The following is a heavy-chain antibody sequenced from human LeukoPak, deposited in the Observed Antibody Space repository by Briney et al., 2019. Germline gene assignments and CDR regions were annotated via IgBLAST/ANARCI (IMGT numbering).Heavy chain of an antibody. D-gene: IGHD2-21*02. J-gene: IGHJ4*02. V-gene: IGHV3-7*03. CDR1: RFTFSTNW. Sequence: GRSLRLSCAASRFTFSTNWMGWVRQAPGKGLEWVASITPAGGEEYYANSMKGRFTISRDNAKNSLFLQMNSLRADDTGVYFCVSGGDSGYWGQGTLVTVSS. CDR3: VSGGDSGY. CDR2: ITPAGGEE.